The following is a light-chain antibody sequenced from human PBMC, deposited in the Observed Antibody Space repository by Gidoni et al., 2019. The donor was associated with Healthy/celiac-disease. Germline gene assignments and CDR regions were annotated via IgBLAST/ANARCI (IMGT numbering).Light chain of an antibody. CDR1: QSISSY. V-gene: IGKV1-39*01. CDR2: AAS. Sequence: DIQMTQSPSSLSASVGDRVTITCRASQSISSYLNWYQQKPGKPPKLLIYAASSLQSGVPSRCSGSGSGTDFTLTISSLQPEDFATYYCQQSYSTPRTFGQGTKVEIK. CDR3: QQSYSTPRT. J-gene: IGKJ1*01.